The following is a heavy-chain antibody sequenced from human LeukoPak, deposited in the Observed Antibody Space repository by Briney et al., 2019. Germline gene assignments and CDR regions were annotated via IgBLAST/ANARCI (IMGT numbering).Heavy chain of an antibody. V-gene: IGHV4-34*01. J-gene: IGHJ6*03. CDR2: INHSGST. Sequence: SETLSLTCAVYGGSFSGYYWSWIRQPPGKVLEWIGEINHSGSTNYNPSLKSRVTISVDTSKNQFSLKLSSVTAADTAVYYCARLRLTTVRGVLYYYYYMDVWGKGTTVTISS. D-gene: IGHD3-10*01. CDR3: ARLRLTTVRGVLYYYYYMDV. CDR1: GGSFSGYY.